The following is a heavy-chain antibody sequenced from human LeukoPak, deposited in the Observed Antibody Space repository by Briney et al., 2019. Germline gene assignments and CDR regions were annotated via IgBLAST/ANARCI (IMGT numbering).Heavy chain of an antibody. D-gene: IGHD6-19*01. CDR2: ISGDGSAR. CDR1: GFTFSSYW. Sequence: GGSLRLSCAASGFTFSSYWMSWVRQAPGLGLEWVSRISGDGSAREYADSVKGRFTISRDNARSTLYLQMNSLRVDDTAMYYCAGYSSGWFFDYWGQGNLVTVSS. J-gene: IGHJ4*02. CDR3: AGYSSGWFFDY. V-gene: IGHV3-74*01.